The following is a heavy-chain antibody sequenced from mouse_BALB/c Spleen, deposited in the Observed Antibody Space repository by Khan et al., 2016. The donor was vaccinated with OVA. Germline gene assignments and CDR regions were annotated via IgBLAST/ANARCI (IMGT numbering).Heavy chain of an antibody. V-gene: IGHV1-7*01. J-gene: IGHJ2*01. CDR3: TRDRIDY. Sequence: QVQLQQSGAELAKPGASVKMSCKASGYTFTTYWMHWVKQRPGQGLEWIGYINPTSGYTDYHEKFKDRATLSADKSSSTAYMQLRSLTSEDSAVYYCTRDRIDYWGQGTTLTVSS. CDR1: GYTFTTYW. CDR2: INPTSGYT.